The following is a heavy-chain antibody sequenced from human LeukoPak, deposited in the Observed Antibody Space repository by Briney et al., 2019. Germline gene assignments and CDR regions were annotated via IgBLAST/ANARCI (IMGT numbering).Heavy chain of an antibody. V-gene: IGHV4-39*07. J-gene: IGHJ3*02. Sequence: SETLSLTCTVSGGSISSSSYYWGWIRQPPGKGLEWIGSIYYSGSTYYNPSLKSRVTISVDRSKNQFSLKLSSVTAADTAVYYCARDLRTPYYYGSGSQEAFDIWGQGAMVTVSS. D-gene: IGHD3-10*01. CDR2: IYYSGST. CDR1: GGSISSSSYY. CDR3: ARDLRTPYYYGSGSQEAFDI.